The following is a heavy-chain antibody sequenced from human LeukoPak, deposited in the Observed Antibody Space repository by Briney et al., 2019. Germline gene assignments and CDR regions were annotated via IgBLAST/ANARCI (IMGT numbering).Heavy chain of an antibody. J-gene: IGHJ4*02. CDR2: IYYSGST. Sequence: SSETLSLTCTVSGGSISSSSYYWGWIRQAPGKGLEWIGSIYYSGSTYYNPSLKSRVTISVDTSKNQFSLKLSSVTAADTAVYYCARRSDYDFWSGYKGGDYFDYWGQGTLVTVSS. D-gene: IGHD3-3*01. CDR3: ARRSDYDFWSGYKGGDYFDY. V-gene: IGHV4-39*01. CDR1: GGSISSSSYY.